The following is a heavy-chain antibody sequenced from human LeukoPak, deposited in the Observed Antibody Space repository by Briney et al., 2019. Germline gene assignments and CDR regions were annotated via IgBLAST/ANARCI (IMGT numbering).Heavy chain of an antibody. V-gene: IGHV5-51*01. D-gene: IGHD2-2*01. Sequence: PGESLKISCKGSGYSFTSYWIGWVRQMPGKGLEWMGIIYPGDSDTRYSPSFQGQVTISADKSISTAYLQWSSLKASDTATYYCARLHCSSTSCYPNWFDPWGQGTLVTVSS. CDR3: ARLHCSSTSCYPNWFDP. J-gene: IGHJ5*02. CDR2: IYPGDSDT. CDR1: GYSFTSYW.